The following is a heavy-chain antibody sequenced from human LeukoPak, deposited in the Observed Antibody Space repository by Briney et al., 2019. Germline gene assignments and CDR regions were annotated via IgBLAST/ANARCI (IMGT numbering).Heavy chain of an antibody. Sequence: SETLSLTCTVSGVSISSTSYYWGWIRQPPGKGLEWIGSIYYSGSTYYNPSLKSRVTISVDTSKNQISLKLSSVTAADTALYYCARVWTDSGSYYDDRGAFDYWGQGTLVTVSS. D-gene: IGHD1-26*01. V-gene: IGHV4-39*07. J-gene: IGHJ4*02. CDR3: ARVWTDSGSYYDDRGAFDY. CDR2: IYYSGST. CDR1: GVSISSTSYY.